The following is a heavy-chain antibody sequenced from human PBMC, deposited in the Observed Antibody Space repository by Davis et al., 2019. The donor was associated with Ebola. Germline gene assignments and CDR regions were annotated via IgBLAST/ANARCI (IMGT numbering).Heavy chain of an antibody. J-gene: IGHJ4*02. CDR3: ARGKTAVNYDY. Sequence: SVKVSCKASGYTFTSYGISWVRQAPGQGLEWMGRIIPILGIANYAQKFQGRVTMTRDTSTSTVYMELSSLRSEDTAVYYCARGKTAVNYDYWGQGTLVTVSS. D-gene: IGHD4-17*01. CDR1: GYTFTSYG. V-gene: IGHV1-69*04. CDR2: IIPILGIA.